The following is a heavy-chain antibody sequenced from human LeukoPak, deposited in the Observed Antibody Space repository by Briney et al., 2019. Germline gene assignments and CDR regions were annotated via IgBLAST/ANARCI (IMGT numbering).Heavy chain of an antibody. CDR3: ARIPYDILTGYPGPSDY. V-gene: IGHV4-39*07. J-gene: IGHJ4*02. D-gene: IGHD3-9*01. Sequence: PSETLSLTCTVSGGSISSSSYYWGWIRQPPGKGLEWIGSIYYSGSTYYNPSLKSRVTISVDTSKNQFSLRLSSVTAADTAVYYCARIPYDILTGYPGPSDYWGQGTLVTVSS. CDR2: IYYSGST. CDR1: GGSISSSSYY.